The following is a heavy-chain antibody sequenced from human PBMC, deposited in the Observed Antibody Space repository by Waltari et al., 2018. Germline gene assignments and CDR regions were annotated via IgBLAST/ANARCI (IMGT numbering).Heavy chain of an antibody. CDR2: INSDGSST. CDR1: FSSYC. J-gene: IGHJ4*02. D-gene: IGHD3-10*01. CDR3: ARVRSGPFYYFDY. Sequence: FSSYCMHWVRQAPGKGLVWVSRINSDGSSTSYADAVKGRFTISRDNAKNTLYLQMNSLRAEDSAVYYCARVRSGPFYYFDYWGQGTLVTVSS. V-gene: IGHV3-74*01.